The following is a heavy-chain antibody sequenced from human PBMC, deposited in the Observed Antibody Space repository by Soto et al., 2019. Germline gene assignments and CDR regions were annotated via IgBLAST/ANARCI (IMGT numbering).Heavy chain of an antibody. CDR2: ISTYNGNT. CDR3: AREATDVLRFLEWLSRYDAFHI. J-gene: IGHJ3*02. V-gene: IGHV1-18*01. CDR1: GYTFTKYA. Sequence: QVQLVQSGAEVKKPGASVKVSCKASGYTFTKYAITWVRQAPGQGLEWMGWISTYNGNTNYAQKLQGRVTLTTDTSTSTAYMELTSLRSDDTAVYYCAREATDVLRFLEWLSRYDAFHIWGQGTMITVSS. D-gene: IGHD3-3*01.